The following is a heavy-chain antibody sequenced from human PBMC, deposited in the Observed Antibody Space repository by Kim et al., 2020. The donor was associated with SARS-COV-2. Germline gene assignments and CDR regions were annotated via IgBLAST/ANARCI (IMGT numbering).Heavy chain of an antibody. Sequence: SETLSLTCTVSRGSLSGYYWSWIRQSPGKGLEWIGHIFHSGITNYNPSLNSRVSISLDTSKNQFSLWLSSVTAADTAVYYCAKYDHSEGNWFGPWGQGTPVTVSS. CDR2: IFHSGIT. J-gene: IGHJ5*02. V-gene: IGHV4-59*01. CDR3: AKYDHSEGNWFGP. CDR1: RGSLSGYY. D-gene: IGHD4-4*01.